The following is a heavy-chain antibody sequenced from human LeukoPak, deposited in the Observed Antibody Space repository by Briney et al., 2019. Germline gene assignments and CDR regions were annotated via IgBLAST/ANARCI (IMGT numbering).Heavy chain of an antibody. CDR1: GGSISSHY. D-gene: IGHD3-10*01. Sequence: SETLSLTCTVSGGSISSHYWSWIRQPPGKGLEWIGEINHSGSTNYNPSLKSRVTISVDTSKNQFSLKLSSVTAADTAVYYCARIWKHGSGSYYWYFDYWGQGTLVTVSS. J-gene: IGHJ4*02. CDR3: ARIWKHGSGSYYWYFDY. V-gene: IGHV4-34*01. CDR2: INHSGST.